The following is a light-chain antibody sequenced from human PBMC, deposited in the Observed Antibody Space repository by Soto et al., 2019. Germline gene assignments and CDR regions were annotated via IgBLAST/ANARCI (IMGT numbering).Light chain of an antibody. Sequence: DIQMTQSPTSLSASVGDRVTITCRASQGIRNYVAWYQQIPGKAPKLLIYAASTLQSGVPSRFSGSGSGTDFTLTLHGLQPEDVATYSCQKYSSVPVFGPGTKVEIK. V-gene: IGKV1-27*01. CDR1: QGIRNY. CDR3: QKYSSVPV. CDR2: AAS. J-gene: IGKJ3*01.